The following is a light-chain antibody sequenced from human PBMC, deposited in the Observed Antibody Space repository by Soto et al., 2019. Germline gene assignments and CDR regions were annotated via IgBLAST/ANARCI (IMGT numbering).Light chain of an antibody. J-gene: IGLJ1*01. Sequence: QSVLTQPASVSGSPGQSITISCTGTSSDVGSYDLVSWYQHHPGKAPKVMIYGVNKGPSGVSNRFSGSKSGNTASLTISGLLAEDEADYYCCSYAGSSTFVFGTGTKLTVL. CDR1: SSDVGSYDL. CDR3: CSYAGSSTFV. V-gene: IGLV2-23*02. CDR2: GVN.